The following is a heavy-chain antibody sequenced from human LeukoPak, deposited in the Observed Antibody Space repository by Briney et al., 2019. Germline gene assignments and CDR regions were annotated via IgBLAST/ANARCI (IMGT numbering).Heavy chain of an antibody. CDR1: GYTFTSYG. D-gene: IGHD3-22*01. CDR3: ARDYYDSSGYYLYFDL. CDR2: ISAYNGNT. V-gene: IGHV1-18*01. J-gene: IGHJ2*01. Sequence: ASVKVSCKASGYTFTSYGISWARQAPGQGLEWMGWISAYNGNTNYAQKLQGRVTMTTDTSTSTAYMELRSLRSDDTAVYYCARDYYDSSGYYLYFDLWGRGTLVTVSS.